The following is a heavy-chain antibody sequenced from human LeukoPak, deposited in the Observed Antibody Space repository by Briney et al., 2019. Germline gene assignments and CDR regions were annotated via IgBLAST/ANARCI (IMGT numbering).Heavy chain of an antibody. Sequence: GGSLRLSCAASGFTVSSNFMSWVRQAPGKGLEWVTVICSDGTTYFADSVKGRFTISRDNSKNTLYLHMNSLRVEDTAVYYCAGDYPSFDYWGQGTLVTVSS. V-gene: IGHV3-53*01. CDR1: GFTVSSNF. CDR2: ICSDGTT. J-gene: IGHJ4*02. CDR3: AGDYPSFDY.